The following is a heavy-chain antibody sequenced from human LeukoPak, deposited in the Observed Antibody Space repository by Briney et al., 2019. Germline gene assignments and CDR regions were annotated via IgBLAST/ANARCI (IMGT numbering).Heavy chain of an antibody. CDR2: INHSGRT. V-gene: IGHV4-34*01. Sequence: PSETLSLTCAVYGGSFSDYFWGWIRQPPGKGLEWIGEINHSGRTYYNPSLKSRVTISVDTSKNQFSLNLSSVTAADTAVYYCARDVVVVPAAIHYGMDVWGQGTTITVSS. CDR1: GGSFSDYF. J-gene: IGHJ6*02. CDR3: ARDVVVVPAAIHYGMDV. D-gene: IGHD2-2*01.